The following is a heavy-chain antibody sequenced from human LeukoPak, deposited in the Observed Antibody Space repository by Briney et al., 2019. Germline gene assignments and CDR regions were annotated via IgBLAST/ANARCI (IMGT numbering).Heavy chain of an antibody. CDR3: AKDAFPTVTSDYYYYGMDV. V-gene: IGHV3-9*01. CDR1: GFTFDDYA. J-gene: IGHJ6*02. Sequence: GRSLRLSCAASGFTFDDYAMHWVRQAPGKGLEWVSGISWNSGSIGYAESVKGRFTISRDNAKNSLYLQMNSLRAEDTALYYCAKDAFPTVTSDYYYYGMDVWGQGTTVTVSS. CDR2: ISWNSGSI. D-gene: IGHD4-17*01.